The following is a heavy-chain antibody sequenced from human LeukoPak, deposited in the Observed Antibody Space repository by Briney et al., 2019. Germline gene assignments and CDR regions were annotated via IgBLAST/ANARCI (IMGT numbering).Heavy chain of an antibody. V-gene: IGHV3-48*01. Sequence: GGSLRLSCAASGFTFSSYGMNWVRQAPGKGLEWVSYISSSSSSIHYADSVKGRFTISRDNSKNTLSLQMNSLRAEDTAVYYCAKVNWCYASCADAWGQGTLVTVSS. CDR1: GFTFSSYG. CDR3: AKVNWCYASCADA. D-gene: IGHD2-2*01. CDR2: ISSSSSSI. J-gene: IGHJ4*02.